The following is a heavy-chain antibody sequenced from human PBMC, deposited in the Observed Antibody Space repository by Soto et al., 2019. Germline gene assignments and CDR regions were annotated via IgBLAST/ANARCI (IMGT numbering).Heavy chain of an antibody. CDR1: GYTFTSYG. D-gene: IGHD2-8*01. J-gene: IGHJ4*02. CDR3: ARSGAYCTSITCLFDSF. Sequence: QAQLVQSGGEVKKPGASVKVSCWASGYTFTSYGYAWVRQAPGQGLECMGWISAYNGDTNYAQKFEDRVTLTTDTSTTTAHMELRNLGSDDTAVYYCARSGAYCTSITCLFDSFWGLGTLVTVSS. V-gene: IGHV1-18*01. CDR2: ISAYNGDT.